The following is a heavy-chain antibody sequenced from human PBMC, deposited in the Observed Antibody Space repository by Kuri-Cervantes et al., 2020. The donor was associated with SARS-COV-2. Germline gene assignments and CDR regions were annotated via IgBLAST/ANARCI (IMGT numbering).Heavy chain of an antibody. CDR1: GGSISSYY. CDR3: ASLLSYYDYVWGSYRYYYFDY. D-gene: IGHD3-16*02. V-gene: IGHV4-34*01. CDR2: INHSGST. Sequence: SETLSLTCTVSGGSISSYYWSWIRQPPGKGLEWIGEINHSGSTNYNPSLKSRVTISVDTSKNQFSLKLSSVTAADTAVYYCASLLSYYDYVWGSYRYYYFDYWGQGTLVTVSS. J-gene: IGHJ4*02.